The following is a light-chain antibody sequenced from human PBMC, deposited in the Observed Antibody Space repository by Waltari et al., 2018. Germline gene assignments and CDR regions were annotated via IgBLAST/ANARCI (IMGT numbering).Light chain of an antibody. V-gene: IGLV1-40*01. CDR1: SSNIGEGYG. J-gene: IGLJ1*01. CDR3: QSYDSSLRGFYV. Sequence: QSVLTQPPSLSGAPGQRVTISCTGSSSNIGEGYGVQWYQQFPGTAPKLLIYDNTNRPAAGPPLFSGAKSGTSASLAITGLQAEDEADYYCQSYDSSLRGFYVFGTGTAVTV. CDR2: DNT.